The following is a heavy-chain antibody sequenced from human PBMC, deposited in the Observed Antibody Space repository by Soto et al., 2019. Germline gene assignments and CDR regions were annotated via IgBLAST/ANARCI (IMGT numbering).Heavy chain of an antibody. CDR2: IYHSGST. CDR1: GGSISSSNW. J-gene: IGHJ2*01. V-gene: IGHV4-4*02. Sequence: QVQLQESGPGLVKPSGTLSLTCAVSGGSISSSNWWSWVRQPPGKGLEWIGEIYHSGSTNYNPSLKSRVTISVDKSKNQFSLKLSSVTAADTAVYYCARFHPRFLEWLSQLSSHFDLWGRGTLVTVSS. CDR3: ARFHPRFLEWLSQLSSHFDL. D-gene: IGHD3-3*01.